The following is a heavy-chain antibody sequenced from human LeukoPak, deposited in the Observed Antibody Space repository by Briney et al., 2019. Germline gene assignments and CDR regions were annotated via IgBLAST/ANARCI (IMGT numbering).Heavy chain of an antibody. Sequence: GGSLRLSCAASGFTFSSYSMNWVRQAPGKGLEWVSSISSSSSYIYSADSVKGRFTISRDNAKNSLYLQMNSLRAEDTAVYYCAREGNGGETDYWGQGTLVTVSS. D-gene: IGHD4-23*01. V-gene: IGHV3-21*01. CDR3: AREGNGGETDY. CDR2: ISSSSSYI. CDR1: GFTFSSYS. J-gene: IGHJ4*02.